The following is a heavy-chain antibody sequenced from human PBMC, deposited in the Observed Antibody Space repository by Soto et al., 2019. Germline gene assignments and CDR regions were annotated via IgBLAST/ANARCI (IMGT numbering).Heavy chain of an antibody. CDR3: AKSLIGTGYYFDS. V-gene: IGHV3-23*01. J-gene: IGHJ4*02. CDR2: IYNPGDIT. D-gene: IGHD3-10*01. Sequence: GGSLRLSCVASGITFTNYAMTWVRQAPGKGLEWVSIIYNPGDITFYADFAKGRFTISRDNSKNTLYLQMSSLRAADTGVYYCAKSLIGTGYYFDSWGKGTLVTVSS. CDR1: GITFTNYA.